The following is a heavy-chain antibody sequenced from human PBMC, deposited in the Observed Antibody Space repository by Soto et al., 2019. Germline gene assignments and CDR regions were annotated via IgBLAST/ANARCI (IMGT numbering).Heavy chain of an antibody. D-gene: IGHD2-15*01. V-gene: IGHV5-51*01. CDR2: IYPADSDT. Sequence: GQALKVFCKCSGYSFTMHCSGWVIQIPAKGMEWMGLIYPADSDTRYSPSFQGQVTISADKSISTAYLQWSSLKASDSAMYYCARHQTSPDCSGGTCFSDYRGQGTLVTVS. CDR3: ARHQTSPDCSGGTCFSDY. J-gene: IGHJ4*02. CDR1: GYSFTMHC.